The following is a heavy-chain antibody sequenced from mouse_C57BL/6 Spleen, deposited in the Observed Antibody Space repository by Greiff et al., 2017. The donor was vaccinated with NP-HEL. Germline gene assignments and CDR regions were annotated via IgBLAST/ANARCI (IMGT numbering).Heavy chain of an antibody. CDR1: GYSITSGYY. D-gene: IGHD2-12*01. CDR2: ISYDGSN. V-gene: IGHV3-6*01. J-gene: IGHJ3*01. Sequence: VQLKESGPGLVKPSQSLSLTCSVTGYSITSGYYWNWIRQFPGNKLEWMGYISYDGSNNYNPSLKNRISITRDTSKNQFFLKLNSVTTEDTATYYCARYDGWFAYWGQGTLVTVSA. CDR3: ARYDGWFAY.